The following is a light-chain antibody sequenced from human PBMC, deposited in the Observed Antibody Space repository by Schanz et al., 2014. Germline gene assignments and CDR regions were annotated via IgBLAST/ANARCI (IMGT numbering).Light chain of an antibody. V-gene: IGLV2-8*01. Sequence: QSALTQPPSASGSPGQSVTISCTGTTSDVGGYNFVSWYQHHPGKAPKLIIYEVTKRPSGVPDRFSGSKSGSTASLTVSGLQAEDEAYYYCCSFAGSDNYVFGGGTKLTVL. CDR2: EVT. CDR3: CSFAGSDNYV. CDR1: TSDVGGYNF. J-gene: IGLJ2*01.